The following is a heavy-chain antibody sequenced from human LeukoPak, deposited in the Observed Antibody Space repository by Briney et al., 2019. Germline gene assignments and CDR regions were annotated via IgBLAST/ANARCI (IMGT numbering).Heavy chain of an antibody. J-gene: IGHJ4*02. Sequence: SETLSLTCTVSGDSISSYYWSWIRQPPGKGLEWIGYIYYSGSTNYNPSLKSRVTISVDTSKNQFSLQLSSVTAADTAVYYCARSSGYQYYFDYWGQGTLVTVSS. D-gene: IGHD3-22*01. CDR2: IYYSGST. CDR3: ARSSGYQYYFDY. V-gene: IGHV4-59*08. CDR1: GDSISSYY.